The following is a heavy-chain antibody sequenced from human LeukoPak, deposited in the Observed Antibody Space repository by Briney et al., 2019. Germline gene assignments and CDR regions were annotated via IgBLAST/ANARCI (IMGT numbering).Heavy chain of an antibody. V-gene: IGHV4-59*01. J-gene: IGHJ4*02. Sequence: SETLSLTCTVSGGSISTYYWSWIRQPPGKGLEWIGYIYYSGSTNYNPSLKSRVTISVDTSKNQISLKLGSVTAADTAVYYCAREEALGSGSFDYWGQGTLVTVPS. CDR2: IYYSGST. CDR1: GGSISTYY. D-gene: IGHD1-26*01. CDR3: AREEALGSGSFDY.